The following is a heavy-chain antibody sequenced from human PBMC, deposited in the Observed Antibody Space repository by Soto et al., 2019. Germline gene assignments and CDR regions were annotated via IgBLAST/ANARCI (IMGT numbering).Heavy chain of an antibody. CDR2: ISYTGST. CDR1: GDSIRSYY. D-gene: IGHD2-15*01. V-gene: IGHV4-59*01. Sequence: ETLSLTCTVSGDSIRSYYWSWMRQPPGKGLEWIGYISYTGSTHYNPSLKSRVTISADTSKNQFSLKLSSVTTADTALYYCAREGVAAPYYYYGMDVWGQGSTVTVSS. CDR3: AREGVAAPYYYYGMDV. J-gene: IGHJ6*02.